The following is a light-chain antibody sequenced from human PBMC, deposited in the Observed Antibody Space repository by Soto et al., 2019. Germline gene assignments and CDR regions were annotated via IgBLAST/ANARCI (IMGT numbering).Light chain of an antibody. Sequence: QSVLTQPPSVSAAPGQKIIISCSGSRSNLGTYYVSWYHQLPGTAPKVVIYDNSRRPSGIPDRFSGSKSGTSATLVITGLQTGDEGDYSCGACDSSLGVYVFGGGTNLTVL. J-gene: IGLJ2*01. CDR2: DNS. CDR3: GACDSSLGVYV. CDR1: RSNLGTYY. V-gene: IGLV1-51*01.